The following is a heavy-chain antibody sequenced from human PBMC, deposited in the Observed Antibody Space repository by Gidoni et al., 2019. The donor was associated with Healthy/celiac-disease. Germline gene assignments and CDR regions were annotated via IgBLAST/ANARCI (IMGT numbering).Heavy chain of an antibody. D-gene: IGHD6-13*01. V-gene: IGHV4-39*01. CDR2: IYYSGST. CDR1: GGSSSSSSYY. J-gene: IGHJ4*02. Sequence: QLQLQESGPGLVKPSETLSLTCTVSGGSSSSSSYYWGWLRQPPGKGLEWIGSIYYSGSTYYNPSLKSRVTISVDTSKNQFSLKLSSVTAADTAVYYCARLGSSWYIDYWGQGTLVTVSS. CDR3: ARLGSSWYIDY.